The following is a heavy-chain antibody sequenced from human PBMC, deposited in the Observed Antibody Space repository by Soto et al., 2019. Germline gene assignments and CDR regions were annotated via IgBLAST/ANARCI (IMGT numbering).Heavy chain of an antibody. V-gene: IGHV4-39*02. CDR2: IYYSGST. CDR1: GGSISSSSYY. J-gene: IGHJ5*02. D-gene: IGHD4-4*01. CDR3: ARDPYDYSNYGGVSYNWFDP. Sequence: SETLSLTCTVSGGSISSSSYYWGWIRQPPGKGLEWIGSIYYSGSTYYNPSLKGRVTISVDTSKNQFSLKLSSVTAADTAVYYCARDPYDYSNYGGVSYNWFDPWGQGTLVTVSS.